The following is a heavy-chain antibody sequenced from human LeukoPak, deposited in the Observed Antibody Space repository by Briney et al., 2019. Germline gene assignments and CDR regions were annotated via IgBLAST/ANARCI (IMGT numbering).Heavy chain of an antibody. V-gene: IGHV4-34*01. CDR2: INHSGST. D-gene: IGHD3-9*01. J-gene: IGHJ4*02. CDR1: GRSFSGYY. CDR3: ARGRRYFDWLLRGYYFDY. Sequence: SETLSLTCAVYGRSFSGYYWSWIRQPPGKGLEWIGEINHSGSTNYNPSLKSRVTISVDTSKNQFSLKLSSVTAADTAVYYCARGRRYFDWLLRGYYFDYWGQGTLVTVSS.